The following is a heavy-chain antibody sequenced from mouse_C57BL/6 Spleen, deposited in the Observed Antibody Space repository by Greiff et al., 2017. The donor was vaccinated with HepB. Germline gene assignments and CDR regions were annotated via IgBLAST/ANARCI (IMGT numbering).Heavy chain of an antibody. CDR3: ARTRGWYFDV. J-gene: IGHJ1*03. CDR1: GFTFSDYG. V-gene: IGHV5-17*01. CDR2: ISSGSSTI. Sequence: EVKLVESGGGLVKPGGSLTLSCAASGFTFSDYGMHWVRQAPEKGLEWVAYISSGSSTIYYADTLKGRFTISRDNAKNTLFLQMTSLRSEDTAMYYCARTRGWYFDVWGTGTTVTVSS.